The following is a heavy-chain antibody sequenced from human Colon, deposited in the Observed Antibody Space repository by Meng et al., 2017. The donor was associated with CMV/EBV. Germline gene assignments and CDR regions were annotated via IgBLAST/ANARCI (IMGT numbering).Heavy chain of an antibody. CDR3: TKKAQYGDYTQWFDP. Sequence: SGFTFGGYAMTWVRQPPGKGLEWVSTIRGSTENAFYAGSVKGRFTISKDISKNILYLQMNSLRAEDTALYYCTKKAQYGDYTQWFDPWGQGTLVTVSS. J-gene: IGHJ5*02. D-gene: IGHD4-17*01. CDR2: IRGSTENA. V-gene: IGHV3-23*01. CDR1: GFTFGGYA.